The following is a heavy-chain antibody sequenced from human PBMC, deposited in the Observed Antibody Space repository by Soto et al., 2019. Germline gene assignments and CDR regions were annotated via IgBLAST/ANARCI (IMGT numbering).Heavy chain of an antibody. J-gene: IGHJ4*02. V-gene: IGHV4-59*01. CDR3: ARVGTYGHLNFDY. Sequence: SETLSLTCTVSGGSTSNYYWSWIRQPPGKGLEWIGYIYYSGSTNYNPSLKSRVTISVDTSKNQFSLTLNSVTAADTAVYYCARVGTYGHLNFDYWGQVTLVTVS. CDR1: GGSTSNYY. D-gene: IGHD2-8*01. CDR2: IYYSGST.